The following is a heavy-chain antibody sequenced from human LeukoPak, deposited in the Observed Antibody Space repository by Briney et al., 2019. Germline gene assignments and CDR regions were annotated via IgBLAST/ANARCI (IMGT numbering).Heavy chain of an antibody. D-gene: IGHD6-13*01. Sequence: PSETLSLTCTVSGYSISSGYYWGWIRQPPGKGLEWIGSIYHSGSTYYNPSLKSRVTISVDTSKNQFSLKLSSVTAADTAVYYCAREGIAAAGTNNWFDPWGQGTLVTVSS. V-gene: IGHV4-38-2*02. CDR1: GYSISSGYY. CDR2: IYHSGST. J-gene: IGHJ5*02. CDR3: AREGIAAAGTNNWFDP.